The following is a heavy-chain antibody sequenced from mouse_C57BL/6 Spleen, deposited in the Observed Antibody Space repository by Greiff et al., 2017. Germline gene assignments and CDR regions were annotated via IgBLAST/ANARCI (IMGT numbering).Heavy chain of an antibody. J-gene: IGHJ1*03. CDR1: GFTFSDFY. CDR3: ARDADDGYSYWYFDG. Sequence: EVQGVESGGGLVQSGRSLRLSCATSGFTFSDFYMEWVRQAPGKGLEWIAASRNKANDYTTEYSASVKGRFIVSRDTSQSILYLQMNALRAEDTAIYYCARDADDGYSYWYFDGWGTGTTVTVSS. V-gene: IGHV7-1*01. D-gene: IGHD2-3*01. CDR2: SRNKANDYTT.